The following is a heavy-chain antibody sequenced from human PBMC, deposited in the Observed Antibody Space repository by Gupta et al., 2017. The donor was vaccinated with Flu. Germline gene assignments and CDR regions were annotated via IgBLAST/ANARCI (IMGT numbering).Heavy chain of an antibody. CDR3: VRKESGWYAFDL. J-gene: IGHJ3*01. V-gene: IGHV4-28*01. CDR1: ISNDNW. Sequence: ISNDNWWGWIRQPPGKGLEWIGYIHYSGSTYYKSSLKSRVTMSIDTSKNQFSLKLSSVTAAETALYYCVRKESGWYAFDLWGQGTMVTVSS. D-gene: IGHD6-19*01. CDR2: IHYSGST.